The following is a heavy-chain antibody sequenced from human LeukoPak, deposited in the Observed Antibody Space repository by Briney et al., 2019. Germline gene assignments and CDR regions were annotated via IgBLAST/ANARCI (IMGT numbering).Heavy chain of an antibody. CDR3: ARDRIAAAGTRHFDY. CDR2: IYYSGST. CDR1: GGSISSYY. Sequence: SETLSLTCTVSGGSISSYYWSWIRQPPGKGLEWIGYIYYSGSTNYNPSLKSRVTISVDTSKNQFSLKLSSVTAADTAVYYCARDRIAAAGTRHFDYWGQGTLVTVSS. J-gene: IGHJ4*02. V-gene: IGHV4-59*01. D-gene: IGHD6-13*01.